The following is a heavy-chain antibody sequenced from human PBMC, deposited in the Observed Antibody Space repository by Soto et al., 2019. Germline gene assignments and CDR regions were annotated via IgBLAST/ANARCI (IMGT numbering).Heavy chain of an antibody. D-gene: IGHD6-13*01. J-gene: IGHJ5*02. CDR1: GYTFTSYG. V-gene: IGHV1-18*01. CDR2: ISAYNGNT. CDR3: ARELVATGRIAAAGYNWFDP. Sequence: ASVKVSCKASGYTFTSYGISWVRQAPGQGLEWMGWISAYNGNTNYAQKLQGRVTMTTDTSTSTAYMELRSLRSDDTAVYYCARELVATGRIAAAGYNWFDPWGQGTLVTVSS.